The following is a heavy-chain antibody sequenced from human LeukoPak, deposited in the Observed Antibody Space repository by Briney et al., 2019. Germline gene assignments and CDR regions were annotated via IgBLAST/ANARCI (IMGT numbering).Heavy chain of an antibody. Sequence: VGSLRLSCAASGFTFSMSGMSWVRQAPGKGLEWVSSISVSGGATYYADSVKGRFTISRDNSKNTLYLQMNSLRAEDTAVYYCAKSYAVDSWGQGTLVTASS. CDR3: AKSYAVDS. CDR2: ISVSGGAT. J-gene: IGHJ4*02. CDR1: GFTFSMSG. V-gene: IGHV3-23*01. D-gene: IGHD4-17*01.